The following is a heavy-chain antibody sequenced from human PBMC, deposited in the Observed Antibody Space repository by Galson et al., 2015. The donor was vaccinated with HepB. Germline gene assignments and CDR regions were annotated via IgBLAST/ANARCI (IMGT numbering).Heavy chain of an antibody. J-gene: IGHJ4*02. CDR3: ASDRNYRFDS. D-gene: IGHD1-7*01. CDR1: GYRFTDNG. CDR2: ICTNSGNN. Sequence: SVKVSCTASGYRFTDNGISWVRQAPGKGLEWMAWICTNSGNNNYAQKFQGRVTVTTDTSTSTAYMELRSLKSEETAVYFCASDRNYRFDSWGQGTLVTVSS. V-gene: IGHV1-18*01.